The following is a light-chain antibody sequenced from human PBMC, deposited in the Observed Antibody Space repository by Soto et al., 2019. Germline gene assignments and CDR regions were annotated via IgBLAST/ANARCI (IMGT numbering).Light chain of an antibody. CDR1: QSISSW. Sequence: DIQITQSTSTESSSVGDRVTITCRTSQSISSWLAWYQQKPGKAPKLLIYDASSLESGVPSRFSGSGSGTEFTLTISSLQPDDFATYYCQQYNSYPLTFGGGTKVDIK. J-gene: IGKJ4*01. CDR3: QQYNSYPLT. CDR2: DAS. V-gene: IGKV1-5*01.